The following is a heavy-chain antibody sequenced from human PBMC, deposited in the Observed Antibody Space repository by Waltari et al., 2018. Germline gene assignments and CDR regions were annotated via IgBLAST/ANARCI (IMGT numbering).Heavy chain of an antibody. Sequence: QVQLQESGPGLVKPSETLSLTCTVSGGSINTFYWNWIRQPPGKGLEWIGNIYYSGSTNYSPSLKSRVTISVDTSKNQFSRNLSSVTAADTAVYYCARGGSGSRANFDCWGQGTLVTVSS. CDR1: GGSINTFY. CDR3: ARGGSGSRANFDC. D-gene: IGHD3-10*01. J-gene: IGHJ4*02. CDR2: IYYSGST. V-gene: IGHV4-59*01.